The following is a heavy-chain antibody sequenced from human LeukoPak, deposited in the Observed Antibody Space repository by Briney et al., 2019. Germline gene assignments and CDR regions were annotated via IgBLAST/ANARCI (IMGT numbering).Heavy chain of an antibody. CDR2: INPNSGGT. J-gene: IGHJ4*02. CDR3: ARGVGVLRFLEWFPYYFDY. V-gene: IGHV1-2*02. CDR1: GYTFTGYY. Sequence: ASVKVSCKASGYTFTGYYMHWVRQAPGQGLEWMGWINPNSGGTNYAQKFQGRVTMTRDTSISTAYMELSRLRSDDTAVYYCARGVGVLRFLEWFPYYFDYWGQGTLVTVSS. D-gene: IGHD3-3*01.